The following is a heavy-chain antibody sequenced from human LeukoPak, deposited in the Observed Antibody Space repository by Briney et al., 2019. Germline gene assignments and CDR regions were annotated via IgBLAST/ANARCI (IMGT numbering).Heavy chain of an antibody. D-gene: IGHD2-2*01. CDR3: ARRCSSTSCYDYFDY. J-gene: IGHJ4*02. V-gene: IGHV4-39*01. CDR2: IYYSGST. Sequence: SETLSLTCTDAGGSISSSSYYWGWIRQPPGKGLEWIGRIYYSGSTYYNPSLKRRVTISVDTSKNQFSLKLSSVTAADTAVYYCARRCSSTSCYDYFDYWGQGTLVTVSS. CDR1: GGSISSSSYY.